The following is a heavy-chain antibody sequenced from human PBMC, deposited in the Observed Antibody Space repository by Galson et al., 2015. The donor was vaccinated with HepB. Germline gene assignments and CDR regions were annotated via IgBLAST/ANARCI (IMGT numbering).Heavy chain of an antibody. CDR1: GFTFSSYA. D-gene: IGHD6-19*01. CDR3: AREGQWLALFDY. V-gene: IGHV3-30-3*01. Sequence: SLRLSCAASGFTFSSYAMHWVRQAPGKGLEWVAVISYDGSNKYYADSVKGRFTISRDNSKNTLYLQMNSLRAEDTAVYYCAREGQWLALFDYWGQGTLVTVSS. J-gene: IGHJ4*02. CDR2: ISYDGSNK.